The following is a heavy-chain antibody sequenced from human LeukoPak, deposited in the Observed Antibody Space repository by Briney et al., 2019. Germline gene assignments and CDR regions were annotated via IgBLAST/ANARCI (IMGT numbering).Heavy chain of an antibody. J-gene: IGHJ4*02. D-gene: IGHD4-23*01. CDR1: GLAFSAYK. Sequence: GGSLRLSCAASGLAFSAYKMHWVRQAPRKGLVWVPRISTDGYTTDYADFVQGRFTASRDNTKNTWSLEMNSLRAEDTAVYYCARDSPVIPFDYWGQGTLVTVSS. V-gene: IGHV3-74*01. CDR3: ARDSPVIPFDY. CDR2: ISTDGYTT.